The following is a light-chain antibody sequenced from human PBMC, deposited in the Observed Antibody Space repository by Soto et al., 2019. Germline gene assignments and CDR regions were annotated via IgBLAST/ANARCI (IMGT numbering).Light chain of an antibody. CDR3: QQRSSWPRA. CDR2: DAS. V-gene: IGKV3-11*01. Sequence: ETLMTQSPATLSVSPGARATLYCRASQTVSSSLAWYQQKPGQAPRLLIYDASNRATGIPARFSGSGSGTDFTLTISSLEPEDFAVYYCQQRSSWPRAFGQGTKVDIK. J-gene: IGKJ1*01. CDR1: QTVSSS.